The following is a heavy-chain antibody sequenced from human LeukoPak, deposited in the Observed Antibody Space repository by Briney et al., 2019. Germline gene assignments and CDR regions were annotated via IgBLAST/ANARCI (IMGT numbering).Heavy chain of an antibody. J-gene: IGHJ6*03. CDR3: ARAATGVTYNYYMDV. V-gene: IGHV1-8*01. Sequence: AAAVKVSFKASGYTFINNDINWVRQATGQGLEWMGWMNPNSGNIGYAQKFQGRVTITRNTSINTAYMELSSLRSEDTAVYYCARAATGVTYNYYMDVWGKGTTVTVSS. D-gene: IGHD1-1*01. CDR2: MNPNSGNI. CDR1: GYTFINND.